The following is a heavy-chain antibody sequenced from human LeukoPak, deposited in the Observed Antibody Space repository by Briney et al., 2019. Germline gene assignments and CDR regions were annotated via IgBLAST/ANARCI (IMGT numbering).Heavy chain of an antibody. V-gene: IGHV4-59*01. CDR2: IYYSGST. D-gene: IGHD1-26*01. Sequence: IPSETLSLTCSVSGGSISNYYWSWIRQPPGKGLQWIGYIYYSGSTNYNPSLKSRVTISVDTSKNQFSLKPSSVTAADTAVYFCARERTSGREFDYWGQGTPVTVSS. J-gene: IGHJ4*02. CDR1: GGSISNYY. CDR3: ARERTSGREFDY.